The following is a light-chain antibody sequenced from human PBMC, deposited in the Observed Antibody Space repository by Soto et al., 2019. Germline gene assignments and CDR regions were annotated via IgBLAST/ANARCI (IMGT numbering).Light chain of an antibody. J-gene: IGLJ2*01. Sequence: QSALTQPASVSGSPGQSITISCTGTSSDVGGYNYVSWYQQHPGKAPRLMIYEVSNRPSGVSYRFSGSKSGNTAPLTISGLQSEDEADYYCSSYTNTHTLAVLFGGGTKVTVL. CDR3: SSYTNTHTLAVL. CDR2: EVS. CDR1: SSDVGGYNY. V-gene: IGLV2-14*01.